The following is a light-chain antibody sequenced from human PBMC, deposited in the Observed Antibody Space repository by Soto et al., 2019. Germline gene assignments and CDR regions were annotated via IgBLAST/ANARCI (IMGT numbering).Light chain of an antibody. V-gene: IGKV3-20*01. J-gene: IGKJ4*01. CDR2: GAS. CDR3: QQYCSSPLT. CDR1: QSVSSSY. Sequence: IVLTQSPCTLSLSTGDRATISCRASQSVSSSYLAWYQQKPGQAPRLLIYGASSRATGLPDRFSGSGSGTDFTLTISRLEPEDFAVYYCQQYCSSPLTFGGGTKVEIK.